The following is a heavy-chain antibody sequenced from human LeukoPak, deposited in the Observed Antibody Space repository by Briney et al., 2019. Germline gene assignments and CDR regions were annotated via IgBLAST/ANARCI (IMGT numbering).Heavy chain of an antibody. CDR1: GGTFSSYA. CDR2: IIPIFGTA. J-gene: IGHJ6*03. Sequence: SVKVSCKASGGTFSSYAISWVRQAPGQGLEWMGRIIPIFGTANYAQKFQGRVTITTDESTSTVYMELSSLRSEDTAVYYCARERIATRPPTYYYYYYMDVWGKGTTVTVSS. D-gene: IGHD6-6*01. CDR3: ARERIATRPPTYYYYYYMDV. V-gene: IGHV1-69*05.